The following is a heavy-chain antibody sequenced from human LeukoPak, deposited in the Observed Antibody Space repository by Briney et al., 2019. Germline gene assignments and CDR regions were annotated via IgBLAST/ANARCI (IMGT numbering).Heavy chain of an antibody. V-gene: IGHV4-30-4*01. D-gene: IGHD3-10*01. J-gene: IGHJ6*04. Sequence: PSETLSLTCTVSGGSISRGDYYWRWIRHPPGKGLEWIGYFYYSGSTYYNPSLKSRVTISVDTSKNQFSLKLSSVTAADTAVYYCAREVRMVRGVTHPPYGMDVWGKGTTVTVSS. CDR1: GGSISRGDYY. CDR3: AREVRMVRGVTHPPYGMDV. CDR2: FYYSGST.